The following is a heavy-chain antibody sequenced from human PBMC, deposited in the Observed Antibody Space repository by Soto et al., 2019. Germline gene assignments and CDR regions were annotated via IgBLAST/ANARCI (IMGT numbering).Heavy chain of an antibody. Sequence: QITLKESGPTLVKPTQTLTLTCTFSGFSLTSGAVGVGWIRQPPGEALEWLAIIYWNDEQYYNPSLRNRLTITSDSSKNQLVLALTNMDRVYTATLYCAHRLPGPAGYDVWCQGTTVTVSS. CDR1: GFSLTSGAVG. J-gene: IGHJ6*02. D-gene: IGHD6-13*01. V-gene: IGHV2-5*01. CDR3: AHRLPGPAGYDV. CDR2: IYWNDEQ.